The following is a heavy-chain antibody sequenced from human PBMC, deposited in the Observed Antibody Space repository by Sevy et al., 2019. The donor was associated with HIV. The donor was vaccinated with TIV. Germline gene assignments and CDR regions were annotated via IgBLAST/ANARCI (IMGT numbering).Heavy chain of an antibody. CDR3: ARMGDYSDSSGYYPLKF. CDR1: GYTFTGYY. J-gene: IGHJ4*02. CDR2: INPNNGVT. V-gene: IGHV1-2*02. D-gene: IGHD3-22*01. Sequence: ASVKVSCKASGYTFTGYYVHWVRQAPGQGLEWMGWINPNNGVTYFAKKFQDSVTLTTDTSVNTAYMELRSLTFDDTAIYYCARMGDYSDSSGYYPLKFWGQGTLVTVSS.